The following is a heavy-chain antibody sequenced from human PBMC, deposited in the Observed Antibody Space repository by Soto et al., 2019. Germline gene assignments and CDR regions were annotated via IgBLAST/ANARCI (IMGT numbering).Heavy chain of an antibody. CDR1: RFRVNNYA. J-gene: IGHJ4*02. Sequence: LGICCASCRFRVNNYAINGVLKTPGKGLEWVSGISSSGGTTYYADSVKGRFTISRDNSKNTLYLQMNSLRAEDTAAYYCAKVSLDGGGGSRVRQPFDSWGQGTLVTVS. CDR2: ISSSGGTT. V-gene: IGHV3-23*01. CDR3: AKVSLDGGGGSRVRQPFDS. D-gene: IGHD2-15*01.